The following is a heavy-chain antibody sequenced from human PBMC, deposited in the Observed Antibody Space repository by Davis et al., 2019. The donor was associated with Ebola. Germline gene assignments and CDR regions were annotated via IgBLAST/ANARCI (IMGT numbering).Heavy chain of an antibody. J-gene: IGHJ3*02. CDR2: VHYSGST. D-gene: IGHD2-2*01. CDR3: ARGRVVPAAIREFDI. Sequence: PGGSLRLSCNVSGGYITSHYWSWIRQPPGKGLEWIGYVHYSGSTNYNPSLNSRVAISVDTSKDQVSLKLSSVTAADTAVYYCARGRVVPAAIREFDIWGQGTMVTVSS. V-gene: IGHV4-59*11. CDR1: GGYITSHY.